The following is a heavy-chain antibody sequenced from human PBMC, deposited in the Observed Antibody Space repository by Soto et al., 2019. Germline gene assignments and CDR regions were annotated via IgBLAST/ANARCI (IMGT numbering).Heavy chain of an antibody. V-gene: IGHV1-69*06. CDR2: TIPVFNTA. CDR1: GGTLSDHG. Sequence: QVQLEQSGAEVKKPGSSVKVSCKASGGTLSDHGVAWLRQAPGQGLEWMGGTIPVFNTAKYAQKFQGRVTVTADKFTNIAYMELSRLGSEDTAFYFCARGVYGSGNYYTGPSAFDIWGQGTMVIVSS. CDR3: ARGVYGSGNYYTGPSAFDI. J-gene: IGHJ3*02. D-gene: IGHD3-10*01.